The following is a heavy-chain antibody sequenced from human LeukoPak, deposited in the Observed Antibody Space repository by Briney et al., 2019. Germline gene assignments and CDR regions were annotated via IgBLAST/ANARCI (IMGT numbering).Heavy chain of an antibody. D-gene: IGHD3-22*01. CDR3: ARDGYYDRGWFDP. Sequence: TLSLTCTVSGGSISSGGYYWSWIRQPPGKGLEWIGYIYHSGSTYYNPSLKSRVTISVDRSKNQFSLKLSSVTAADTAVYYCARDGYYDRGWFDPWGQGTLVTVSS. CDR2: IYHSGST. CDR1: GGSISSGGYY. V-gene: IGHV4-30-2*01. J-gene: IGHJ5*02.